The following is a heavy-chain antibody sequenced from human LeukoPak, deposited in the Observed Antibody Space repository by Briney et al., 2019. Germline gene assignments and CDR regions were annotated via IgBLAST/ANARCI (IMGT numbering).Heavy chain of an antibody. Sequence: SETLSLTCTVPGGSISSYYWSWIRQPPGKGLEWIGYIYTSGSTNYNPSLKSRVTISVDTSKNQFSLKLSSVTAADTAVYYCARTPDYGGKPEYFQHWGQGTLVTVSS. CDR1: GGSISSYY. CDR2: IYTSGST. CDR3: ARTPDYGGKPEYFQH. D-gene: IGHD4-23*01. J-gene: IGHJ1*01. V-gene: IGHV4-4*09.